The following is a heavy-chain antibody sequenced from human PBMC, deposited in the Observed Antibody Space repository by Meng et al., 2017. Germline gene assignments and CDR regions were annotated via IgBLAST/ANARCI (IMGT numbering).Heavy chain of an antibody. V-gene: IGHV3-30*04. CDR2: ISYDGSNK. CDR1: GFTFSNYA. J-gene: IGHJ3*02. Sequence: GESLKISCAASGFTFSNYAMHWVRQAPGKGLEWVAVISYDGSNKYYADSVKGRFTISRDNSKNTLYLQMNSLRAEDTAVYYCAREQTAAAGAFDIWGQGTMVTVSS. D-gene: IGHD6-25*01. CDR3: AREQTAAAGAFDI.